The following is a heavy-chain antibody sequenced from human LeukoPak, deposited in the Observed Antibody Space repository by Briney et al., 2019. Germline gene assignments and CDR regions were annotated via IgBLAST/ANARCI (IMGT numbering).Heavy chain of an antibody. D-gene: IGHD6-19*01. CDR3: VRERDRGIEVADDFDY. CDR1: GFTFSMYS. Sequence: PGGSLRLSCEASGFTFSMYSMAWVRQAPGKGLEWVSVINDRGGYIQDADSVKGRFTISRDNSQNTLFLQMNSLRDEGTAVYYCVRERDRGIEVADDFDYWGQGTLVTVSS. CDR2: INDRGGYI. J-gene: IGHJ4*02. V-gene: IGHV3-23*01.